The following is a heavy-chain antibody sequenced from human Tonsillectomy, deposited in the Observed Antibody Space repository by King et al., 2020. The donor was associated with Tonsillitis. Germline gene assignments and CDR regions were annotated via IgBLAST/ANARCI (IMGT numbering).Heavy chain of an antibody. J-gene: IGHJ4*02. CDR2: ISNDGSIA. Sequence: VQLVESGGGLVQPGGSLRLSCAASGFTFSIYWMHWVRQDPGKGLEWVARISNDGSIATYADSVKGRFTISRDNAKNTLYLQMNSLRAEDTAVYYCVLGKAGSGWYQAYWGQGTLVTVSS. CDR1: GFTFSIYW. V-gene: IGHV3-74*01. D-gene: IGHD6-13*01. CDR3: VLGKAGSGWYQAY.